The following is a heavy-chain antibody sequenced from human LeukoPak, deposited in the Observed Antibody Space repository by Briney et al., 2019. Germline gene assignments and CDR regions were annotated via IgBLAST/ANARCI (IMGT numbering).Heavy chain of an antibody. J-gene: IGHJ4*02. Sequence: SETLSLTCTVAGYSISSGYYWGWIRQPPGKGLEWIGSIYHSGSTYYNPSLKSRVTISVDTSKNQFSLKLSSVTAADTAVYYCARGGIVARLIDYWGQGTLVTVSS. V-gene: IGHV4-38-2*02. CDR1: GYSISSGYY. CDR2: IYHSGST. D-gene: IGHD6-6*01. CDR3: ARGGIVARLIDY.